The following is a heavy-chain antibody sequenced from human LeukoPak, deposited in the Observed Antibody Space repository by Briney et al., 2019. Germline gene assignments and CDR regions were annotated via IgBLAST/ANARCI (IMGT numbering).Heavy chain of an antibody. Sequence: ASVKVSCKASGYTFTGYYMHWVRQAPGQGLEWMGWINPNSGGTNYAQKFQGRVTMTRDTSISTAYMELSRLRSDDTAVYYCARLHVKFYCSGGSCYPGHWGQGTLVTVSS. CDR3: ARLHVKFYCSGGSCYPGH. CDR1: GYTFTGYY. CDR2: INPNSGGT. J-gene: IGHJ4*02. V-gene: IGHV1-2*02. D-gene: IGHD2-15*01.